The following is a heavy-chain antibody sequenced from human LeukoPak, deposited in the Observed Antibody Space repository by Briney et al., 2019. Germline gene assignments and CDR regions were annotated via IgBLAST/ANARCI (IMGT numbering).Heavy chain of an antibody. Sequence: ASVKVSYKASGYTFTGYYMHWVRQAPGQGLEWMGIINPSGGSTSYAQKFQGRVTMTRDTSTSTVYMELSSLRSEDTAVYYCAADSSGYYMLDYWGQGTLVTVSS. CDR1: GYTFTGYY. V-gene: IGHV1-46*01. D-gene: IGHD3-22*01. J-gene: IGHJ4*02. CDR2: INPSGGST. CDR3: AADSSGYYMLDY.